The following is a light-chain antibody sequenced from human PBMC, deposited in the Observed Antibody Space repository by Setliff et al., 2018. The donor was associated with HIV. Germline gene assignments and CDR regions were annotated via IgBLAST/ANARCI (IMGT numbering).Light chain of an antibody. Sequence: QSALTQPHSVSGSPGQSVTISCTGTSSDVGGYNYVSWYQQHPDKAPKLMIYDVSKRPSEVPDRFSGSKSGNTASLTISGLQAEDEADYHCCSYAGNSYVFGTGTKVTVL. CDR2: DVS. V-gene: IGLV2-11*01. CDR3: CSYAGNSYV. J-gene: IGLJ1*01. CDR1: SSDVGGYNY.